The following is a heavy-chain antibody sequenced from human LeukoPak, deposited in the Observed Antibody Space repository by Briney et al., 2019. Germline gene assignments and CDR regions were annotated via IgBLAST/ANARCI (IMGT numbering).Heavy chain of an antibody. CDR1: GFTFSSYA. D-gene: IGHD3-22*01. CDR3: ASPRGPIVVVSTFDY. V-gene: IGHV3-30-3*01. Sequence: GGSLRLSCAASGFTFSSYAMHWVRQAPGKGLEWVAVISYDGSNKYYADSVKGRFTISRDNSKNTLYLQMNSLRAEDTAVYYCASPRGPIVVVSTFDYWGQGTLVTVSS. CDR2: ISYDGSNK. J-gene: IGHJ4*02.